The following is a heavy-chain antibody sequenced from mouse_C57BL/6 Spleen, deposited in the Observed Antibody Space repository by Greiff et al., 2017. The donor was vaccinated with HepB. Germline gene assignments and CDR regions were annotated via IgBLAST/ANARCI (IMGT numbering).Heavy chain of an antibody. CDR1: GFTFSSYG. D-gene: IGHD1-1*01. V-gene: IGHV5-6*01. CDR2: ISSGGSYT. Sequence: EVQRVESGGDLVKPGGSLKLSCAASGFTFSSYGMSWVRQTPDKRLEWVATISSGGSYTYYPDSVKGRFTISRDNAKNTLYLQMSSLKSEDTAMYYCARQDYYGSSYLAYWGQGTLVTVSA. CDR3: ARQDYYGSSYLAY. J-gene: IGHJ3*01.